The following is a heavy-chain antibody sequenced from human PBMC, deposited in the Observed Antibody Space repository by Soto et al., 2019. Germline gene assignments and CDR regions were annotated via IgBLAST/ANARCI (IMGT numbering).Heavy chain of an antibody. D-gene: IGHD2-15*01. Sequence: SVKVSCKASGGTFSSYSISWVRQAPGQGLEWMGGIIPIFGTANYAQKFQGRVTITADKSTSTAYMELSSLRSEDTAVYYCARDYCSGGSCYVYYFDYWGQGTLVTVS. CDR2: IIPIFGTA. J-gene: IGHJ4*02. V-gene: IGHV1-69*06. CDR1: GGTFSSYS. CDR3: ARDYCSGGSCYVYYFDY.